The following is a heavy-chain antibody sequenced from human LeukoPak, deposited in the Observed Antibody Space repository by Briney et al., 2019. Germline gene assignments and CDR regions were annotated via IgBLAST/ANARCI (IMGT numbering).Heavy chain of an antibody. V-gene: IGHV1-18*01. D-gene: IGHD2-2*01. CDR2: ISAYNGNT. CDR3: AREGAVVPAPGAFDI. Sequence: ASVRVSCKASGYTFTSYGISWVRQAPGQGLEWMGWISAYNGNTNYAQKLQGRVTMTTDTSTSTAYMELRSLRSDDTAVYYCAREGAVVPAPGAFDIWGQGTMVTVSS. CDR1: GYTFTSYG. J-gene: IGHJ3*02.